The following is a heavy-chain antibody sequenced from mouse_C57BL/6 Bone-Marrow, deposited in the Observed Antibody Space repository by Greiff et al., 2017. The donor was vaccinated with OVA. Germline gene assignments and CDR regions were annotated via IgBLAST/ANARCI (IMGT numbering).Heavy chain of an antibody. J-gene: IGHJ1*03. CDR1: GFNITNNY. Sequence: EVQLQQSVAELVRPGASVKLSCTASGFNITNNYMHWVKQRPEQGLEWIGRIDPANGNTKYAPKFQGKATLTADTSSNTAYLQRSSLTAEDTAIYYGARKTTGVAKDWYFDGWGTGTTVTVSS. CDR2: IDPANGNT. CDR3: ARKTTGVAKDWYFDG. D-gene: IGHD1-1*01. V-gene: IGHV14-3*01.